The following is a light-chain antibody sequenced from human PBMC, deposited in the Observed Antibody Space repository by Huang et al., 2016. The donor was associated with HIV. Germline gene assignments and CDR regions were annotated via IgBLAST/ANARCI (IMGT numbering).Light chain of an antibody. J-gene: IGKJ2*01. CDR2: EAS. Sequence: DIQMTQSPSTLSASVGDRVTITCRASQSVTIWLAWYQHNPGKAPNILVYEASTCESGVPSRFSGSGAGTEFTLTIGSLQPDDFATYYCQQYSRSSTFGQGTKLEIK. CDR3: QQYSRSST. V-gene: IGKV1-5*03. CDR1: QSVTIW.